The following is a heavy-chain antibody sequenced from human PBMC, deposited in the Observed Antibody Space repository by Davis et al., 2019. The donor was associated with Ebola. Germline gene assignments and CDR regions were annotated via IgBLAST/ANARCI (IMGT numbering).Heavy chain of an antibody. CDR2: INSDGSTT. J-gene: IGHJ3*02. CDR3: ATGIWDAFDI. Sequence: HTGGSLRLSCAASGFTFDDYAMHWVRQVPGKGLVWVSRINSDGSTTNYADSVKGRFTISSDNAKNTLYLQMNSLRAEDTAVYYCATGIWDAFDIWGQGTMVTVSS. CDR1: GFTFDDYA. V-gene: IGHV3-74*01.